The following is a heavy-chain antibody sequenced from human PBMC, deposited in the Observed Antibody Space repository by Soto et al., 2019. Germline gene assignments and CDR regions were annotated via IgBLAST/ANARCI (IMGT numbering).Heavy chain of an antibody. Sequence: SETLSLTCTVSGGSISSGDYYWSWIRQPPGKGLEWIGYIYYSGSTYYNPSLKSRVTISVDTSKNQFSLKLSSVTAADTALYYCARDPIYGTRPIVFDSWGQGTLVTVSS. J-gene: IGHJ5*01. CDR1: GGSISSGDYY. D-gene: IGHD1-1*01. CDR3: ARDPIYGTRPIVFDS. V-gene: IGHV4-30-4*01. CDR2: IYYSGST.